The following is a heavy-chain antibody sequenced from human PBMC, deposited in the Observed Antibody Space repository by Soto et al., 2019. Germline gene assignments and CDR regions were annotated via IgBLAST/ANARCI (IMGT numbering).Heavy chain of an antibody. CDR1: GYTFSSYA. CDR3: ARDPRVYYDSSGYYWVY. V-gene: IGHV1-18*01. Sequence: QVQLVQSGAEVKKPGASVKVSCKASGYTFSSYAISWVRQAPGQGLEWMGWISAYNGNTNYAQNFQGRVTMTTHTSTSTAYMELRRLRSDDTAVYYCARDPRVYYDSSGYYWVYWGQGTLVTVSS. D-gene: IGHD3-22*01. CDR2: ISAYNGNT. J-gene: IGHJ4*02.